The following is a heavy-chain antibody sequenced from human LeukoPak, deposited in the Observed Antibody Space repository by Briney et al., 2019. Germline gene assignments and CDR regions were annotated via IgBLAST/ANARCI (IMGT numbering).Heavy chain of an antibody. Sequence: ASVKVSCKASGYTLTSYGISWVRQAPGQGLEWMGWISAYNGNTNYAQKLQGRVTMTTDTSTSTAYMELRSLRSDDTAVYYCARSRLDTVTMIVVDILDYWGQGTLVTVSS. V-gene: IGHV1-18*01. CDR3: ARSRLDTVTMIVVDILDY. J-gene: IGHJ4*02. CDR1: GYTLTSYG. CDR2: ISAYNGNT. D-gene: IGHD3-22*01.